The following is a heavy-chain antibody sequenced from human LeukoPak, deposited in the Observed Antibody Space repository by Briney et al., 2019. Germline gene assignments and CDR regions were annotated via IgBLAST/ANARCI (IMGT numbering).Heavy chain of an antibody. Sequence: PSETLSLTCSVSGDSVTSYYWSWIRQPPGKGLEWIGYVSYDGTNNYTPSLRSRVIMSVDTTKNHISLRLTSLSAADTAVYYCARLDCTGDGCYNHWGQGSLVTVSS. CDR2: VSYDGTN. CDR1: GDSVTSYY. D-gene: IGHD2-8*02. V-gene: IGHV4-59*08. CDR3: ARLDCTGDGCYNH. J-gene: IGHJ4*02.